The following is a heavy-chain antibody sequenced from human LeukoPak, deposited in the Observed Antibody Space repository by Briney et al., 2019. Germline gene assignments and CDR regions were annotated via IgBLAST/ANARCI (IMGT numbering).Heavy chain of an antibody. CDR1: GFTFSRFW. V-gene: IGHV3-7*03. Sequence: GGSLRLSCAASGFTFSRFWMSWVRQAPGKGLEWVANIKRDGSEKYYADSVKGRFTISRDNAKNSLYLQMNSLRVEDTAFYYCAKDNRRHYTSGPNPDSLHWGQGALVTVSS. CDR3: AKDNRRHYTSGPNPDSLH. J-gene: IGHJ4*02. D-gene: IGHD6-19*01. CDR2: IKRDGSEK.